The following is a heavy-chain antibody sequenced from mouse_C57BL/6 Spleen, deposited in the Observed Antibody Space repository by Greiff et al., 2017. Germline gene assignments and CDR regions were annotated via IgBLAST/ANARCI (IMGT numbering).Heavy chain of an antibody. CDR2: IRLKSDIYAT. CDR1: GFTFRNYR. Sequence: EVHLVESGGGLVQPGGSLKLSCVASGFTFRNYRMNWVRQSPEKGLEWVAQIRLKSDIYATHYAESVKERFTLSRDDSKSSVYLQMNNLRAEDTVIYYYTGELGHDYWGQGTTLTVSS. V-gene: IGHV6-3*01. D-gene: IGHD4-1*01. CDR3: TGELGHDY. J-gene: IGHJ2*01.